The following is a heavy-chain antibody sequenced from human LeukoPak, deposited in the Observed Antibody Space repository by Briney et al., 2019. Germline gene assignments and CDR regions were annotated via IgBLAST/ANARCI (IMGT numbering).Heavy chain of an antibody. D-gene: IGHD6-13*01. CDR1: GGSFSGYY. V-gene: IGHV4-34*01. CDR3: ARGQQQLVLSS. Sequence: SETLSLTCSVYGGSFSGYYWSWIRQPPGKGLEWIGEINHSGSTNYNPSLKSRVTISVDTSKNQLSLKLSSVTAADTAVYYCARGQQQLVLSSWGQGTLVTVSS. CDR2: INHSGST. J-gene: IGHJ4*02.